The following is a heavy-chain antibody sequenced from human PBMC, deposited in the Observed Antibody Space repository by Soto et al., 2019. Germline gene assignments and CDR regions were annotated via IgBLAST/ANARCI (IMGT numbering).Heavy chain of an antibody. D-gene: IGHD3-3*01. CDR2: INPNSGGT. J-gene: IGHJ6*02. Sequence: ASVKVSCKASGYTFTGYYMHWVRQAPGQGLEWMGWINPNSGGTNYAQKFQGRVTMTRDTSISTAYMELSRLRSDDTAVYYCARDGGGFGRYYDFWSGYYNYYGMDVWGQGTSVTVSS. CDR3: ARDGGGFGRYYDFWSGYYNYYGMDV. V-gene: IGHV1-2*02. CDR1: GYTFTGYY.